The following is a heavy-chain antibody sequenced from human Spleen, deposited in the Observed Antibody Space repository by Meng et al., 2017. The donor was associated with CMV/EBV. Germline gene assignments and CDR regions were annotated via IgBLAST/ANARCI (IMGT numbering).Heavy chain of an antibody. CDR3: ARVRHGGHLRYRDFDF. D-gene: IGHD3-16*01. J-gene: IGHJ4*02. V-gene: IGHV3-49*04. CDR1: GFTFGDYA. CDR2: IRSKAYGGTT. Sequence: GESLKISCTASGFTFGDYAMSWVRQAPGKGLEWVGFIRSKAYGGTTEYAASVKGRFTISRDDSKSIAYLQMNSLRAEDTAVYYCARVRHGGHLRYRDFDFWGQGTLVTVSS.